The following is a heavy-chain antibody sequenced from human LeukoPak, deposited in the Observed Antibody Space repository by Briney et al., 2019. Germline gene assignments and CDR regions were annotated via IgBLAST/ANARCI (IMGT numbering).Heavy chain of an antibody. CDR1: GGSMSTYS. CDR3: ARRGSISGWSFDY. V-gene: IGHV4-4*07. J-gene: IGHJ4*02. D-gene: IGHD6-19*01. Sequence: SETLSLTCIVSGGSMSTYSWTWLRQPAEKALEWIGQIYTSGNTNYNPSLKSRVTMSVDTSKNQFSLKLTSVTAADTAVYYCARRGSISGWSFDYWGRGIQVTVFS. CDR2: IYTSGNT.